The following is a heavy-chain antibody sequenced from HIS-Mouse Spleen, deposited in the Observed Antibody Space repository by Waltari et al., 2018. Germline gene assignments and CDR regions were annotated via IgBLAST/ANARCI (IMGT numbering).Heavy chain of an antibody. CDR1: GGSISSYY. V-gene: IGHV4-59*01. CDR2: YYSGST. J-gene: IGHJ2*01. Sequence: QVQLQESGPGLVKPSETLSLTCTVSGGSISSYYWSWIRQPSGKGLEWIGYYSGSTNSNPALKSRVTISVDTSKNQFSLKLSSVTAADTAVYYCARASRDLLLPRYFDLWGRGTLVTVSS. CDR3: ARASRDLLLPRYFDL.